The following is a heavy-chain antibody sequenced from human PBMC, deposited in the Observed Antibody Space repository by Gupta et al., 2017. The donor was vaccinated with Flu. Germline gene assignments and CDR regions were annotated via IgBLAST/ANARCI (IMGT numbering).Heavy chain of an antibody. V-gene: IGHV4-39*01. Sequence: QLQLQESGPGLVKPSETLSLTCSVSGGSISPDGYYWSWIRQVPGKELEWIGTIYYNDNTYYNPSLKSRVTVSVDTSKNQFSLNLNSVTAADTAVYFCARGGGIAVAGDWGQGTLVTVSS. J-gene: IGHJ4*02. CDR1: GGSISPDGYY. CDR2: IYYNDNT. CDR3: ARGGGIAVAGD. D-gene: IGHD6-19*01.